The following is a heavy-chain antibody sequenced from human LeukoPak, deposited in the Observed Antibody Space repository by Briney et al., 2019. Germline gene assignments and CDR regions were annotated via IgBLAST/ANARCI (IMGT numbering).Heavy chain of an antibody. Sequence: PSETLSLTCDVSGYSISSGFYWGWIRQPPGKGLEWIGSIFHNGSPFYNPSLESRVTISIDTSKNQFSLKLSSVTAADTAAYYCARRQRDGSGRWIDYWGQGTLVTVSS. CDR3: ARRQRDGSGRWIDY. J-gene: IGHJ4*02. CDR1: GYSISSGFY. CDR2: IFHNGSP. D-gene: IGHD3-10*01. V-gene: IGHV4-38-2*01.